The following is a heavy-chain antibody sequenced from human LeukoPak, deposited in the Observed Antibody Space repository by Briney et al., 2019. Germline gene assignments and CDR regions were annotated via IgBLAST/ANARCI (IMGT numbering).Heavy chain of an antibody. CDR2: ISSSSSTK. D-gene: IGHD4-17*01. Sequence: GGSLRLSCAASGFTFSSYSMNWVRQAPGKGLEWVSYISSSSSTKYYADSVKGRFTISRDNAKNSLYLKMNSLRAEDTAVYYCARAPAPDYVEGYWGQGTLVTVSS. J-gene: IGHJ4*02. CDR3: ARAPAPDYVEGY. CDR1: GFTFSSYS. V-gene: IGHV3-48*01.